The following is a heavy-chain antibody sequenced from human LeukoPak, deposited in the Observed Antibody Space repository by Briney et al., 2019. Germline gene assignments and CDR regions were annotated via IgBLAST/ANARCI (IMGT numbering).Heavy chain of an antibody. J-gene: IGHJ4*02. CDR2: INPNSGGT. CDR1: GYTFTDYY. CDR3: TRDYGDS. V-gene: IGHV1-2*02. D-gene: IGHD3-10*01. Sequence: ASVKVSCKTSGYTFTDYYIHWVRQAPGQGLEWMGWINPNSGGTSYPQKFQGRVTITRDTRISTVYMDLAGLTSSDTAVYYCTRDYGDSWGQGTLVTVSS.